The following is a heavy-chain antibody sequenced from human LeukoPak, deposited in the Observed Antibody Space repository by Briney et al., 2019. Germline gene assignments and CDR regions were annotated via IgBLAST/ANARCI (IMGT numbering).Heavy chain of an antibody. CDR3: ARDRVTGTTKVPDYYYYYGMDV. CDR1: GYTFTSYG. V-gene: IGHV1-18*01. J-gene: IGHJ6*02. Sequence: ASVKVSCKASGYTFTSYGISWVRQAPGQGLEWMGWISAYNGNTNYAQKLQGRVTMTTDTSTSTAYMELRSLRSDDTAVYYCARDRVTGTTKVPDYYYYYGMDVWGQGTTVTVSS. CDR2: ISAYNGNT. D-gene: IGHD1-7*01.